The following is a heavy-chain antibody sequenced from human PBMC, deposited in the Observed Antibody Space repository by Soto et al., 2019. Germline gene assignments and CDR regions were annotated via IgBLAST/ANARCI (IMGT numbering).Heavy chain of an antibody. Sequence: LSLTFSVSGGCIRSSIYYWGWIRQPPGKGLEWIGSIYYSGSTYYNPSLKSRVTISVDTSKNQFSLKLSSVTAADTAVYYCASSGLRRNYGMDVWGQGTTVTVSS. J-gene: IGHJ6*02. CDR2: IYYSGST. CDR3: ASSGLRRNYGMDV. CDR1: GGCIRSSIYY. V-gene: IGHV4-39*01. D-gene: IGHD5-12*01.